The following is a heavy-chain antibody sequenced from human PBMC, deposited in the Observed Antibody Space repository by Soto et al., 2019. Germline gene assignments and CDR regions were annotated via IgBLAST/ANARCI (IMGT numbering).Heavy chain of an antibody. CDR1: GGTFSSYT. CDR3: AREYRDDYSRSSRFDP. Sequence: QVQLVQSGAEVKKPESSVKVSCKASGGTFSSYTITWVRQAPGQGLEWMGRIIPIPGVANYAQKFQGRVTITADQSTNTAFMELSSLTSEDTAVYYCAREYRDDYSRSSRFDPWGQGTLVTVSS. CDR2: IIPIPGVA. D-gene: IGHD4-17*01. J-gene: IGHJ5*02. V-gene: IGHV1-69*04.